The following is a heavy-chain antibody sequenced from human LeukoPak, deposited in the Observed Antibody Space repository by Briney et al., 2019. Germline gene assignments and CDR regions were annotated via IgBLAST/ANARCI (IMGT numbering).Heavy chain of an antibody. J-gene: IGHJ4*02. CDR2: IIPIFGIA. Sequence: SVKVSCKASGGTFSSYAISWVRQAPGQGLEWMGRIIPIFGIANYAQKFQGRVTITADKSTGTAYMELSSLRSEDTAVYYCARDAYCSGGSCLPHAFDYWGQGTLVTVSS. CDR3: ARDAYCSGGSCLPHAFDY. V-gene: IGHV1-69*04. D-gene: IGHD2-15*01. CDR1: GGTFSSYA.